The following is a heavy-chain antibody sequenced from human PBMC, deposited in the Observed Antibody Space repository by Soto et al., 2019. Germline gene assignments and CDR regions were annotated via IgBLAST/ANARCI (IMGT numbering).Heavy chain of an antibody. D-gene: IGHD2-2*01. CDR2: IYHSGST. J-gene: IGHJ5*02. V-gene: IGHV4-4*02. Sequence: QVQLQESGPGLVKPSGTLSLTCAVSGGSISSSNWWSWGRQPPGKGLEGRGEIYHSGSTNYYHSLRRRVSITVAHSKHQFSLMLRSVTPADTDLYYGARGVGAYQLRSRWFDPWGQGTLVTVSS. CDR1: GGSISSSNW. CDR3: ARGVGAYQLRSRWFDP.